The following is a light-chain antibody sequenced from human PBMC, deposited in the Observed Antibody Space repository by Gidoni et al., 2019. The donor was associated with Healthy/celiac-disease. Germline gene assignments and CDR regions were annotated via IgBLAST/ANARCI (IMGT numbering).Light chain of an antibody. V-gene: IGKV3-15*01. Sequence: EIVLTQPPATLSVSPGERATLSCRASPRVSSNLAWYQQKPGQAPRLLIDGASTRATGIPARFSGRGSGTEFILTSSRLQSEDFGVYCCQQYNNWPPYTFGQGTKLEIK. CDR3: QQYNNWPPYT. CDR2: GAS. CDR1: PRVSSN. J-gene: IGKJ2*01.